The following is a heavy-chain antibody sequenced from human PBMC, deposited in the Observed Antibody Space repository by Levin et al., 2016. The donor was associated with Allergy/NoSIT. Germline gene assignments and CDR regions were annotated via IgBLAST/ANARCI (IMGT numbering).Heavy chain of an antibody. D-gene: IGHD3-10*01. V-gene: IGHV4-59*01. Sequence: SETLSLTCTVSNGSMTYNYWSWIRQPPGKGLEWLGCVYYTGNTNYNPSLKSRLSISLDRSKNQFSLKMTSVTAADTAMYYCAMEVERGYYGYDNWYFDLWGRGTLVTVSS. J-gene: IGHJ2*01. CDR3: AMEVERGYYGYDNWYFDL. CDR2: VYYTGNT. CDR1: NGSMTYNY.